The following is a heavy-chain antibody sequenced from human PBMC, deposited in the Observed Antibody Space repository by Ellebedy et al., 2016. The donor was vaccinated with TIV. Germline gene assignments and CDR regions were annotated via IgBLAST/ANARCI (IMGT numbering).Heavy chain of an antibody. CDR2: IYYSGST. D-gene: IGHD2-2*01. V-gene: IGHV4-39*01. J-gene: IGHJ5*02. CDR3: ARHQGGSVVVPAAIYNWFDP. Sequence: MPSETLSLTCTVSGGSISSSSYYWGWIRQPPGKGLEWIGSIYYSGSTYYNPSLKSRVTISVDTSKNQFSLKLSSVTAADTAVYYCARHQGGSVVVPAAIYNWFDPWGQGTLVTVSS. CDR1: GGSISSSSYY.